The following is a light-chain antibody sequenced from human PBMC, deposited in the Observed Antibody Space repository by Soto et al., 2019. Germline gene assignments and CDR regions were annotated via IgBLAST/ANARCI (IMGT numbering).Light chain of an antibody. V-gene: IGLV2-8*01. Sequence: QSALTQPASVSGSPGQSITISCTGTSGDVFAYNYVSWYQQYPGKAPKLMIYAVTDRTSGVPDRFSGSKSGNTASLTVSGLQAEDEADYYCTSYGGKDDTIFGGGTKLTVL. J-gene: IGLJ2*01. CDR1: SGDVFAYNY. CDR2: AVT. CDR3: TSYGGKDDTI.